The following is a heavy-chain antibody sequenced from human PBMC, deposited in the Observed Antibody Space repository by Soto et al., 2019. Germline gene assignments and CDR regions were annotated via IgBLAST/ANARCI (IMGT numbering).Heavy chain of an antibody. D-gene: IGHD5-12*01. CDR1: GXTFSNAW. CDR2: XXXXXXXXXX. J-gene: IGHJ5*02. CDR3: YRVDSGS. Sequence: SXXXXGXTFSNAWMSWVRQAPGKXXXXXXXXXXXXXXXXXXXAAPVRGRFTISRDDSKNTLYLQMSSLKTEDTAVYYCYRVDSGSWGQGTLVTVSS. V-gene: IGHV3-15*01.